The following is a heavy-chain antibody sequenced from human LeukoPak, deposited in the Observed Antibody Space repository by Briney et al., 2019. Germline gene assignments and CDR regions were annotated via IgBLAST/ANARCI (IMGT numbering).Heavy chain of an antibody. CDR1: GYTFTSYY. V-gene: IGHV1-46*01. Sequence: GASVTVSCKASGYTFTSYYMHWVRQAPGQGLEWMGIINPSGGSTSYAQKFQGRVTMTRDTSTSTAYMELSSLRSEDTAVYYCAREGVDTSWHYNWFDPWGQGTLVTVSS. J-gene: IGHJ5*02. CDR2: INPSGGST. CDR3: AREGVDTSWHYNWFDP. D-gene: IGHD2-2*01.